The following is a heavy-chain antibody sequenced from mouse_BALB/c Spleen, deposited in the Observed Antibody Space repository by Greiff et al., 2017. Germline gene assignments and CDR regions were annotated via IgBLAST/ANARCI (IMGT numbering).Heavy chain of an antibody. CDR1: GFSLTSYG. D-gene: IGHD2-1*01. CDR2: IWAGGST. V-gene: IGHV2-9*02. J-gene: IGHJ4*01. Sequence: VQVVESGPGLVAPSQSLSITCTVSGFSLTSYGVHWVRQPPGKGLEWLGVIWAGGSTNYNSALMSRLSISKDNSKSLVFLKMNSLQTDDTAMYYCARPGNSLSMDYWGQGTSVTVSS. CDR3: ARPGNSLSMDY.